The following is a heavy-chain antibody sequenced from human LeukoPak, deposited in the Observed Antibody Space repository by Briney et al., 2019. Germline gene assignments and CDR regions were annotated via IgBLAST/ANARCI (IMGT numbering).Heavy chain of an antibody. CDR2: ISYDGSNK. V-gene: IGHV3-30*04. D-gene: IGHD5-18*01. Sequence: GRSLRLSCAASGFTFSNSAMHWVRQAPGKGLEWVAVISYDGSNKYYVDSVKGRFTISRDNSKNTLYLQMDSLRPEDTAVYYCARAFSGYTYGLLRYYYFYMDVWGKGTTVTVSS. CDR3: ARAFSGYTYGLLRYYYFYMDV. CDR1: GFTFSNSA. J-gene: IGHJ6*03.